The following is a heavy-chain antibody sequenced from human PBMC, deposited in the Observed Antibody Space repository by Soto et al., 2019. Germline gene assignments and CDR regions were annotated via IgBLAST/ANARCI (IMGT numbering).Heavy chain of an antibody. CDR1: GFTFSSYW. CDR2: INSDGSST. Sequence: GGSLRLSCAASGFTFSSYWMHWVRQAPGKGLVWVSRINSDGSSTSYADSVKGRLTISRDNAKNTLYLQMNSLRAEDTAVYYCASGITIFGVVNIHYYGMDVWGQGTTVTVSS. CDR3: ASGITIFGVVNIHYYGMDV. J-gene: IGHJ6*02. D-gene: IGHD3-3*01. V-gene: IGHV3-74*01.